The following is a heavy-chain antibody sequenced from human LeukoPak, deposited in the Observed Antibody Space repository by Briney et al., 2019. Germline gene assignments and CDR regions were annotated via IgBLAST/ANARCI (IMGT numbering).Heavy chain of an antibody. J-gene: IGHJ6*03. CDR3: ARGGTYYYYYYMDV. CDR2: INREGTTT. CDR1: GFTFSGYW. Sequence: GGSLRLSCAASGFTFSGYWTHWVRQAPGQGLMWVSRINREGTTTQYADAVKGRFTISRDNAKNTLYLQMNSLRVEDTAVYYCARGGTYYYYYYMDVWGKGTTVTVSS. V-gene: IGHV3-74*03.